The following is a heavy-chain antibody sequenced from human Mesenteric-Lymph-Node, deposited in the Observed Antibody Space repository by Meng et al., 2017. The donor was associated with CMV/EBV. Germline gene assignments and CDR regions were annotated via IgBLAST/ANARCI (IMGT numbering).Heavy chain of an antibody. CDR1: GFSFSSFN. CDR2: IYYSGST. D-gene: IGHD6-19*01. CDR3: AREVSGWYFDP. Sequence: LRLSCVASGFSFSSFNMNWVRQAPGKGLEWIGYIYYSGSTNYNPSLKSRVTISVDTSKNQFSLKLSSVTAADTAVYYCAREVSGWYFDPWGQGTLVTVSS. J-gene: IGHJ5*02. V-gene: IGHV4-59*01.